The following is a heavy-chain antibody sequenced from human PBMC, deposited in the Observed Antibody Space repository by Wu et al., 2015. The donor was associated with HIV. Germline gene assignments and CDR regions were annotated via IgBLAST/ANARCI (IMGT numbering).Heavy chain of an antibody. CDR1: GYTFTSYY. CDR2: INPSGGST. V-gene: IGHV1-46*01. J-gene: IGHJ4*02. Sequence: QVQLVQSGAEVKKPGASVKVSCKASGYTFTSYYMHWVRQAPGQGLEWMGIINPSGGSTSYAQKFQGRVTMTRDTSTSTVYMELSSLRSEDTAVYYCARDVVSEGVRGGDTSFDYVGPGERWSPSPQ. CDR3: ARDVVSEGVRGGDTSFDY. D-gene: IGHD3-10*01.